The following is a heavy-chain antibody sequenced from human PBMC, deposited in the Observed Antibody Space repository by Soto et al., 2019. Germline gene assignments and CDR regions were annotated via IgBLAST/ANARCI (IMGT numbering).Heavy chain of an antibody. Sequence: GASVKVSCKASGYTFTSYAMHWVRQAPGQRLEWMGWINAGNGNTKYSQKFQGRVTITRDTSASTAYMELSSLRSEDTAVYYCARGPYGSGSYYKSYYYYYYMDVWGKGTTVTVSS. J-gene: IGHJ6*03. CDR3: ARGPYGSGSYYKSYYYYYYMDV. D-gene: IGHD3-10*01. V-gene: IGHV1-3*01. CDR1: GYTFTSYA. CDR2: INAGNGNT.